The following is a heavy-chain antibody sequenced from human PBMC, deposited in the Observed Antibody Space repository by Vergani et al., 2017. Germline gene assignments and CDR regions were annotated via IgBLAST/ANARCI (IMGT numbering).Heavy chain of an antibody. Sequence: EVQLVQSGAEVKKPGESLKISCTGSGYSFTTYWIGWVRQMPGKGLEWMGIIYPANSDTKYSPSFQGQVTISADKSITTAYLQWSSLKASDTAMYFCTRSGSYYNPPNWDWGQGTLVTVSS. CDR2: IYPANSDT. V-gene: IGHV5-51*01. CDR1: GYSFTTYW. CDR3: TRSGSYYNPPNWD. D-gene: IGHD1-26*01. J-gene: IGHJ4*02.